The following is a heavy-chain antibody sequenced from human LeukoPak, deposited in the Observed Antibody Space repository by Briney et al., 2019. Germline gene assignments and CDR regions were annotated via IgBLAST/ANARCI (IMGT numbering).Heavy chain of an antibody. CDR2: ISAYNGNT. Sequence: GASVKVSCKASGGTFSSYAISWVRQAPGQGLEWMGWISAYNGNTNYAQKLQGRVTMTTDTSTSTAYMELRSLRSDDTAVYYCARDKSDFWSGYPFDYWGQGTLVTVSS. J-gene: IGHJ4*02. V-gene: IGHV1-18*01. CDR1: GGTFSSYA. CDR3: ARDKSDFWSGYPFDY. D-gene: IGHD3-3*01.